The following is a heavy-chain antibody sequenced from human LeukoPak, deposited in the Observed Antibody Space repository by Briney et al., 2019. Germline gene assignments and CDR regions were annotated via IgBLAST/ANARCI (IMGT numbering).Heavy chain of an antibody. V-gene: IGHV3-33*01. Sequence: GGSLRLSCAASGFTFSNYGMHWVRQAPGKGLEWVAVIWYDGSNKYYADSVKGRFTISRDNSKNTLYLQMNSLRAEDTAVYYCATEPSTYYYDSSGEVYFQHWGQGTLVTVSS. CDR2: IWYDGSNK. D-gene: IGHD3-22*01. CDR1: GFTFSNYG. J-gene: IGHJ1*01. CDR3: ATEPSTYYYDSSGEVYFQH.